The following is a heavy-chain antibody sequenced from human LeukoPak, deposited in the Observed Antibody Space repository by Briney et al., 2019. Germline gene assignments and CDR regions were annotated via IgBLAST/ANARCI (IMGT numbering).Heavy chain of an antibody. V-gene: IGHV1-18*01. J-gene: IGHJ4*02. CDR2: ISAYNGNT. D-gene: IGHD3-10*01. Sequence: ASVKVSCTASGYTFTTYGISWVRQAPGQGLEWMGWISAYNGNTKYAQKLQGRVTMTTDTSTSTAYMELRSLRSDDAAVYYCARDLGYYGSGGSPSDYWGQGTLVTVSS. CDR3: ARDLGYYGSGGSPSDY. CDR1: GYTFTTYG.